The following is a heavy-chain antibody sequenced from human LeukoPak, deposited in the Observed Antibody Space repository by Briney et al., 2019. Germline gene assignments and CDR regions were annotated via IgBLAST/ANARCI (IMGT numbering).Heavy chain of an antibody. D-gene: IGHD3-10*01. CDR3: ARRPRGVIIKTWFDS. CDR2: IYYSGST. J-gene: IGHJ5*01. CDR1: GDSISSGSYS. Sequence: SETLSLTCAVSGDSISSGSYSWSWIRQPPGKGLEWIGHIYYSGSTYYNPSLKSRLNMSVDRSKNQLSLKLNSVTAADTAVYYCARRPRGVIIKTWFDSWGQGTLVTVSS. V-gene: IGHV4-30-4*07.